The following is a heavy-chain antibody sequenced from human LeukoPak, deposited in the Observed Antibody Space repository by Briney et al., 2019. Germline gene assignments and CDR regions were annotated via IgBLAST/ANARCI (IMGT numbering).Heavy chain of an antibody. CDR3: ARVRRSLNWFDS. V-gene: IGHV4-39*01. Sequence: SETLSLTCTVSGGSISSSYYYWGWIRQPPGKGLEWIGSIYYSGSTYYNPSLKSRVTISVDTSKNQFSLKLRSVTDADTAVYYCARVRRSLNWFDSWGQGTLVTVSS. CDR2: IYYSGST. J-gene: IGHJ5*01. CDR1: GGSISSSYYY. D-gene: IGHD3-3*01.